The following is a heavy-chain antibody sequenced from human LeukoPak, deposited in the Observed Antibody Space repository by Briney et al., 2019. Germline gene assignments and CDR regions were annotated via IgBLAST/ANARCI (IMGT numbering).Heavy chain of an antibody. CDR1: GGSFSGYY. CDR3: ARGPNYGGNSKDFDY. Sequence: PSETLSLTCAVYGGSFSGYYWSWIRQPPGKGLEWIGEISHSGSTNYNPSLKSRVTISVDTSKNQFSLKLSSVTAADTAVYYCARGPNYGGNSKDFDYWGQGTLVTVSS. D-gene: IGHD4-23*01. CDR2: ISHSGST. J-gene: IGHJ4*02. V-gene: IGHV4-34*01.